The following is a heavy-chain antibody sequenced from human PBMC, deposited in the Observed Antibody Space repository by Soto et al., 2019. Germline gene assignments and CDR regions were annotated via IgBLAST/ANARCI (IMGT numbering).Heavy chain of an antibody. Sequence: GGSLRLSCAASGFTFSSYSMNWVRQAPGKGLEWVSSISSSSSYIYYADSVKGRFTISRDNAKNSLYLQMNSLRAEDTAVYYCAREIDRSDYGSGSLDVWGKGTTVTVSS. CDR2: ISSSSSYI. CDR3: AREIDRSDYGSGSLDV. CDR1: GFTFSSYS. V-gene: IGHV3-21*01. J-gene: IGHJ6*04. D-gene: IGHD3-10*01.